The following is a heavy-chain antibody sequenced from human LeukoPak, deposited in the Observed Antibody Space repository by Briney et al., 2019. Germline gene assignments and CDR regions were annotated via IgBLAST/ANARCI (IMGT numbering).Heavy chain of an antibody. Sequence: PGGSLRLSCAASGFTFSSFAMSWVRQAPGKGLEWVSGISDIGGSTYYADSVKGRFTISRDNSKNTLYLQMNSLRAEDTAIYYCAKDLLSGAVAADYWGQGTLVTVSS. J-gene: IGHJ4*02. CDR3: AKDLLSGAVAADY. V-gene: IGHV3-23*01. CDR2: ISDIGGST. CDR1: GFTFSSFA. D-gene: IGHD6-19*01.